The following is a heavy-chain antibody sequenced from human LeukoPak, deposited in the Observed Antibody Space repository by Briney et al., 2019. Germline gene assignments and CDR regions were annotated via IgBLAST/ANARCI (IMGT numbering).Heavy chain of an antibody. CDR1: GYTFTSYY. V-gene: IGHV1-46*01. Sequence: GASVKVSCKASGYTFTSYYMHWVRQAPGQGLEWMGIINPSGGSTSYAQKFRGRVTMTRDMSTSTVYMELSSLRSEDTAVYYCARGGYYYGSGSYYYYMDVWGKGTTVTVSS. CDR3: ARGGYYYGSGSYYYYMDV. J-gene: IGHJ6*03. D-gene: IGHD3-10*01. CDR2: INPSGGST.